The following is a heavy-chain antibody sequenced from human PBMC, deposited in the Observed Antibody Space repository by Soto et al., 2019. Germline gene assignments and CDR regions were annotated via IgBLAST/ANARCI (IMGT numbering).Heavy chain of an antibody. D-gene: IGHD3-3*01. CDR2: IYYSGST. J-gene: IGHJ6*02. V-gene: IGHV4-61*01. CDR3: ARQPSIFGVVRGMYV. CDR1: GGSVSSGSYY. Sequence: SETLSLTCTVSGGSVSSGSYYWSWIRQPPGKGLEWIGYIYYSGSTNYNPSLKSRVTISVDTSKNQFSLKLSSVTAADTAVYYCARQPSIFGVVRGMYVWGQGTTVTVSS.